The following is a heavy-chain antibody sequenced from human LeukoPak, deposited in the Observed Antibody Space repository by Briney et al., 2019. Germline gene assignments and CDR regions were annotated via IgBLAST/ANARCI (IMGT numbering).Heavy chain of an antibody. D-gene: IGHD4-17*01. J-gene: IGHJ4*02. CDR2: INHSGST. V-gene: IGHV4-34*01. CDR3: ARGLRLATVVTHSFDY. CDR1: GGSFSGYY. Sequence: KPSETLSLTCAVYGGSFSGYYWSWIRQPPGKGLEWIGEINHSGSTNYIPSLKSRVTISVDTSKNQFSLKLSSVTAADTAVYYCARGLRLATVVTHSFDYWGQGTLVTVSS.